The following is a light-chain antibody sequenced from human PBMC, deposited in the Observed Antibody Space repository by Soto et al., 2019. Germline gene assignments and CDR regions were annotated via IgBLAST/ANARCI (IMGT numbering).Light chain of an antibody. CDR3: QQYGSAPST. CDR1: QSVGSNY. J-gene: IGKJ4*01. Sequence: EIVLTQSPGTLSLSPGDRATLSCRASQSVGSNYLAWYQQKPGQAPRLLIYGASNRATGIPDTFSGSGPGTDFTLTISRLEPEDFAVYYCQQYGSAPSTFGGGTKVEIK. V-gene: IGKV3-20*01. CDR2: GAS.